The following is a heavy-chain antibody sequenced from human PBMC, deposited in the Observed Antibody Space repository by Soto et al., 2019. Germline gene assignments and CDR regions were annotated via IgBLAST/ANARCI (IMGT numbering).Heavy chain of an antibody. Sequence: GEFPKISCKGSGYSFTSYWIGWVRQMPGKGLGWRGISYPGDSDTRYSPSFQGQGTISADKSISTAYLQWSSLKASDTAMYYCARRYYYDGSGYYYVPYYFDYWGQGTLVTVSS. J-gene: IGHJ4*02. CDR3: ARRYYYDGSGYYYVPYYFDY. CDR2: SYPGDSDT. CDR1: GYSFTSYW. V-gene: IGHV5-51*01. D-gene: IGHD3-22*01.